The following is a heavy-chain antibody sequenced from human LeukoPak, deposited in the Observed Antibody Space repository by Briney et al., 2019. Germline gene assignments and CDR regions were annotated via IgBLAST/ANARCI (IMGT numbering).Heavy chain of an antibody. Sequence: GGSLRLSCAASGFTFNDFAMTWVRQAPGKGLEWVSSIGDAGTYYADSVKGRFTISRDNSKNMLYLQLNSLRAGDTAMYYCAKNLGPFDVRGQGTTVTVSS. D-gene: IGHD3-16*01. CDR3: AKNLGPFDV. J-gene: IGHJ3*01. CDR1: GFTFNDFA. V-gene: IGHV3-23*01. CDR2: IGDAGT.